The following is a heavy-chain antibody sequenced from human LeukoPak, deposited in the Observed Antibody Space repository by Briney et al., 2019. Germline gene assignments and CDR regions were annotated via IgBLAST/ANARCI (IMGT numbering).Heavy chain of an antibody. Sequence: SEILSLTCAASGGSISSSNWWSWVRQPPGKGLEWIGEIYHSGSTNYNPSLKSRVTISVDKSKNQFSLKLSSVTAADTAVYYCARASYSSSWFLDYWGQGTLVTVSS. CDR3: ARASYSSSWFLDY. J-gene: IGHJ4*02. V-gene: IGHV4-4*02. CDR1: GGSISSSNW. CDR2: IYHSGST. D-gene: IGHD6-13*01.